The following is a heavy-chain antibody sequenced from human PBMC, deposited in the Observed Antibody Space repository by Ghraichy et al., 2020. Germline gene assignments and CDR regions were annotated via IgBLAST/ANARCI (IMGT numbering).Heavy chain of an antibody. Sequence: SETLSLTCAVYGGSFSDYYWSWIRQPPGKGMEWIGEINHSGSTNYNPSLKSRVTISVDTSKNQFSLKLSSVTAADTAVYYCARGITMVRGVIPIDYWGQGTLVTVSS. CDR2: INHSGST. J-gene: IGHJ4*02. CDR3: ARGITMVRGVIPIDY. D-gene: IGHD3-10*01. CDR1: GGSFSDYY. V-gene: IGHV4-34*01.